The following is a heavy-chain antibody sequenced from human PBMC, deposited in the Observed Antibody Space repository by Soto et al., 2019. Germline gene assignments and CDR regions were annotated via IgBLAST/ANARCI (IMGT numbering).Heavy chain of an antibody. D-gene: IGHD3-22*01. V-gene: IGHV3-30*18. CDR2: ISYDGGNK. CDR1: GFTFSSYD. CDR3: AKGGTYDNSGYYYARGAFQH. Sequence: GGSLRLSCAASGFTFSSYDLHWVRQAPGKGLEWVAVISYDGGNKYYADSVKGRFTISRDNSKNTLYLQMNSLRAEDTAVYYYAKGGTYDNSGYYYARGAFQHWGQGTQVTVSS. J-gene: IGHJ1*01.